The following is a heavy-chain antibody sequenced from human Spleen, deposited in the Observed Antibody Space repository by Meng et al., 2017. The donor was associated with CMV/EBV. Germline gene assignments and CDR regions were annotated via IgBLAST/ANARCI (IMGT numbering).Heavy chain of an antibody. CDR1: GYTFTGYY. J-gene: IGHJ6*02. Sequence: ASVKVSCKTSGYTFTGYYIHWVRQAPGQGLEWVGWNNPNSGDTDYAQKFQGRVTMTRDTSISTAHMELNRLRSDDTAVYYCARDFQHHYYGMDVWGQGTTVTVSS. V-gene: IGHV1-2*02. CDR2: NNPNSGDT. D-gene: IGHD6-13*01. CDR3: ARDFQHHYYGMDV.